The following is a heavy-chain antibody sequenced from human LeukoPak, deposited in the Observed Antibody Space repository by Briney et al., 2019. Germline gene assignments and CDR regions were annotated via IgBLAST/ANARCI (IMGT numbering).Heavy chain of an antibody. CDR3: ARRYNWNEMYDY. V-gene: IGHV1-18*04. J-gene: IGHJ4*02. D-gene: IGHD1-20*01. Sequence: ASVKVSCKASGYTFTGYYMYWVRQAPGQGLEWMGWISAYNGNTNYAQKLQGRVTMTTDTSTSTAYMELRSLRSDDTAVYYCARRYNWNEMYDYWGQGTLVTVSS. CDR1: GYTFTGYY. CDR2: ISAYNGNT.